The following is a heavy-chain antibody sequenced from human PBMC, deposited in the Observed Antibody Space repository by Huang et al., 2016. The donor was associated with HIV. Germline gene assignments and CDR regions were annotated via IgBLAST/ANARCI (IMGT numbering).Heavy chain of an antibody. J-gene: IGHJ6*03. CDR1: GGSFSGYS. Sequence: QVQLQQWGAGLLRPSETLSLTCAVYGGSFSGYSGTWIRQPPGKGLEWSGEINHSESNNDNPNLKSRGTISVDTSRNQFSRTLTSVTAADTAVDYCARGQGGYYYYYMDVWGKGTTVTVSS. CDR2: INHSESN. CDR3: ARGQGGYYYYYMDV. V-gene: IGHV4-34*01.